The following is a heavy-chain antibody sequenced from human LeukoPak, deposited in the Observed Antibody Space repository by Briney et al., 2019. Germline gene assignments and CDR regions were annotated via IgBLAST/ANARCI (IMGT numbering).Heavy chain of an antibody. D-gene: IGHD3-9*01. V-gene: IGHV1-3*01. CDR1: GYTFTSYA. CDR3: ARLFRYFDWLSLGY. J-gene: IGHJ4*02. Sequence: ASAKVSCKASGYTFTSYAMHWVRQAPGQRLEWMGWINAGNGNTKYSQRFQGRVTITRDTSASTAYMELSSLRSEDTAVYYCARLFRYFDWLSLGYWGQGTLVTVSS. CDR2: INAGNGNT.